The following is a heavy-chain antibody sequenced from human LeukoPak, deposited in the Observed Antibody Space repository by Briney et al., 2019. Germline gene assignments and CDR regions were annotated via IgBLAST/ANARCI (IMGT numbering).Heavy chain of an antibody. CDR2: IYYSGST. V-gene: IGHV4-59*01. CDR1: GGSISSYY. Sequence: SETLSLTCTVSGGSISSYYWSWIRQPPGKGLEWIGYIYYSGSTYYNPSLKSRVTISVDTSKNQFSLMLSSVTAADTAVYFCARRNSGTHTFDYWGQGTLVTVSS. CDR3: ARRNSGTHTFDY. J-gene: IGHJ4*02. D-gene: IGHD1/OR15-1a*01.